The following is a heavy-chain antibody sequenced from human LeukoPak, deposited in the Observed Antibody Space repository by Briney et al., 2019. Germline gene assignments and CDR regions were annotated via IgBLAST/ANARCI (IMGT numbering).Heavy chain of an antibody. CDR1: GFTFSSYA. D-gene: IGHD2-2*01. CDR2: ISATGGSI. Sequence: GGSLRLSCAASGFTFSSYAMSWVRQAPGKGLEWVSTISATGGSIYYADSVKGRFTISRDNSKNTLYLQMNSLRAEDTAVYYCARDHGDIVVVPAAINWFDPWGQGTLVTVSS. J-gene: IGHJ5*02. V-gene: IGHV3-23*01. CDR3: ARDHGDIVVVPAAINWFDP.